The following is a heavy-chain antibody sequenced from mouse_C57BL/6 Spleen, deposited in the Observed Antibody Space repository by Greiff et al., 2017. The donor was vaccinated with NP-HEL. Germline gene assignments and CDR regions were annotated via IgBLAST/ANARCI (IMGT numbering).Heavy chain of an antibody. V-gene: IGHV1-82*01. D-gene: IGHD4-1*02. Sequence: VKLVESGPELVKPGASVKISCKASGYAFSSSWMNWVKQRPGKGLEWIGRIYPGDGDTNYNGKFKGKATLTADKSSSTAYMQLGSLTSEDSAVYFCTSNWDVWFAYWGQGTLVTVSA. CDR1: GYAFSSSW. CDR3: TSNWDVWFAY. J-gene: IGHJ3*01. CDR2: IYPGDGDT.